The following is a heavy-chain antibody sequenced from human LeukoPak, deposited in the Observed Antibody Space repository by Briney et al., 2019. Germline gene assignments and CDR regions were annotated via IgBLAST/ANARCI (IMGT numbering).Heavy chain of an antibody. CDR2: ISGSGEST. CDR3: AKDRRGGGSCCIDY. J-gene: IGHJ4*02. D-gene: IGHD2-15*01. CDR1: GFTFSSYA. Sequence: PGGSLRLSCAASGFTFSSYAMSWVRQAPEKGLEWVSTISGSGESTFYGDSVKGRFTISRDNSKSTLYLEMNSLRAEDTAIYYCAKDRRGGGSCCIDYWGQGTLVTVSS. V-gene: IGHV3-23*01.